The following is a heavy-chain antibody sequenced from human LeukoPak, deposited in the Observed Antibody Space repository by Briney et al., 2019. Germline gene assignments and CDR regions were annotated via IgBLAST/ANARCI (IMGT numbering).Heavy chain of an antibody. CDR2: ISSNGGST. CDR3: ASAMIVRYYGMDV. CDR1: GFTFSSYA. J-gene: IGHJ6*02. D-gene: IGHD3-22*01. Sequence: GGFLRLSCAASGFTFSSYAMHWVRQAPGKGLEYVSAISSNGGSTYYANSVKGRFTISRDNSKNTLYLQMGSLRAEDMAVYYCASAMIVRYYGMDVWGQGTTVTVSS. V-gene: IGHV3-64*01.